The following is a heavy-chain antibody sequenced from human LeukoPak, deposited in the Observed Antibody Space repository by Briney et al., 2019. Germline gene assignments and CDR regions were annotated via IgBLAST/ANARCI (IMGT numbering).Heavy chain of an antibody. CDR2: IIPILGIA. J-gene: IGHJ4*02. Sequence: SSVKVSCKASGGTFSSYAISWVRQAPGQGLEWMGRIIPILGIANYAQKFQGRVTITADKSTSTAYMELSSLRSEDTAVYYCARNSRRAPFHTSLDYWGQGTLVTGYS. CDR3: ARNSRRAPFHTSLDY. CDR1: GGTFSSYA. D-gene: IGHD1-7*01. V-gene: IGHV1-69*04.